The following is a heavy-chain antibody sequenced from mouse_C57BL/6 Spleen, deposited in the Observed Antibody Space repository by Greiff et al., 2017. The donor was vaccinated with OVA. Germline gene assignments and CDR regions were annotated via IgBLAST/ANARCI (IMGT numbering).Heavy chain of an antibody. V-gene: IGHV1-82*01. Sequence: VQLQESGPELVKPGASVKISCKASGYAFSSSWMNWVKQRPGKGLEWIGRIYPGDGDTNYNGKFKGKATLTADKSSSTAYMQLSSLTSEDSAVYFCANPDGYYSYWGQGTLVTVSA. CDR2: IYPGDGDT. D-gene: IGHD2-3*01. J-gene: IGHJ3*01. CDR3: ANPDGYYSY. CDR1: GYAFSSSW.